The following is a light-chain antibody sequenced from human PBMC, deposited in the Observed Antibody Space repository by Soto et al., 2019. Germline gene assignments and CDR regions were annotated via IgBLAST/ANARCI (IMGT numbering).Light chain of an antibody. CDR2: RNN. CDR3: AAWDDSLSGHVV. V-gene: IGLV1-47*01. CDR1: SPNIGSNY. Sequence: QSVRTQPPSASGTPGQRVTISCSGRSPNIGSNYVYWYQQLPGTAPNLFIYRNNKRPSGVPDRFSGSKSGTSASLAISGLRSEDAADYYCAAWDDSLSGHVVFGVGTKLTVL. J-gene: IGLJ2*01.